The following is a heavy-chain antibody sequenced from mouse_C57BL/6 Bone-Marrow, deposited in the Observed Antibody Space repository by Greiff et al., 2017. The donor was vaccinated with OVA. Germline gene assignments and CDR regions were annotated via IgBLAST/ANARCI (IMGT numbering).Heavy chain of an antibody. D-gene: IGHD2-5*01. CDR1: GFTFSNYW. Sequence: DVQLQESGGGLVQPGGSMKLSCVASGFTFSNYWMNWVRQSPEKGLEWVAQIRLKSDNYATHYAESVKGRFTISRDDSKSSVYLQMNNVRAEDTGIYYWTEDYSSWFAYWGQGTLVTVSA. CDR2: IRLKSDNYAT. V-gene: IGHV6-3*01. J-gene: IGHJ3*01. CDR3: TEDYSSWFAY.